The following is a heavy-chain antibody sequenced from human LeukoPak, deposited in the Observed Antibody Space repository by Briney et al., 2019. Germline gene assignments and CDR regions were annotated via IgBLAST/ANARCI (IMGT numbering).Heavy chain of an antibody. CDR1: GFTFTAYH. Sequence: GASVKVSCKASGFTFTAYHMHWVRQAPGQGLEWMGWINPNSGGTNYAQKFQGRVTMTRDTSISTAYMELSSLRSEDTAVYYCARGYGGSYSNWFDPWGQGTLVTVSS. J-gene: IGHJ5*02. CDR3: ARGYGGSYSNWFDP. D-gene: IGHD1-26*01. V-gene: IGHV1-2*02. CDR2: INPNSGGT.